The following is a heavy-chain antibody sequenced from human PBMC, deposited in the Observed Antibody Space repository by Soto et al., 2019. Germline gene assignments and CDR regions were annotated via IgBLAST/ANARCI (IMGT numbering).Heavy chain of an antibody. Sequence: QVQLVQSGADVKKPGSSVKVSCKASGGTFNIYSISWVRQAPGQGLAWMGGISPLFGTAYYAQEFQGRVTITADESTSTAYMELSSLRSEDTAVYFCARGASTHYYDSSGYYKGPLDYWGQGTLVTVSS. CDR3: ARGASTHYYDSSGYYKGPLDY. V-gene: IGHV1-69*01. CDR2: ISPLFGTA. CDR1: GGTFNIYS. D-gene: IGHD3-22*01. J-gene: IGHJ4*02.